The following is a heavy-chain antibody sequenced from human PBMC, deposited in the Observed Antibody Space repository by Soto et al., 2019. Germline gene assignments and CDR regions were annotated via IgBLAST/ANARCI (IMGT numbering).Heavy chain of an antibody. J-gene: IGHJ4*02. D-gene: IGHD2-15*01. CDR2: IYSGGTT. CDR3: AAGLGSFY. CDR1: DFTVSSNY. V-gene: IGHV3-53*04. Sequence: EVQLVESRGGLVQPGGSLRLSCAVSDFTVSSNYMSWVRQAPGKGLEWVSVIYSGGTTYYADSVKGRFTISRHNSKNTLYLQMNSLRAEDTAVYSCAAGLGSFYWGQGTLVTVSS.